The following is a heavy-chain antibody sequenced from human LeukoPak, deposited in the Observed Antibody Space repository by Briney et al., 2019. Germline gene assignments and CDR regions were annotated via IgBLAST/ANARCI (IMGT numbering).Heavy chain of an antibody. CDR2: INPSGGST. V-gene: IGHV1-46*01. Sequence: GASVTVSRKASGYTFTNSYIQWVRQAPGQGLEWMGIINPSGGSTSYAQKFQGRVTVTRDTSTSTVYMEVSSLRSDDTAVYYCAREGGGRRFDYWGQGTLVTVSS. CDR1: GYTFTNSY. CDR3: AREGGGRRFDY. J-gene: IGHJ4*02. D-gene: IGHD3-16*01.